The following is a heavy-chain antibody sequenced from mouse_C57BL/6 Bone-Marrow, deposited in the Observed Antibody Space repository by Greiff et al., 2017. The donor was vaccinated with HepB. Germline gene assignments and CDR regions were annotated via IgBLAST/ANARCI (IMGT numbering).Heavy chain of an antibody. J-gene: IGHJ1*03. D-gene: IGHD1-1*01. CDR2: IRSKSSNYAT. CDR1: GFTFNTYA. Sequence: EVMLVESGGGLVQPKGSLKLSCAASGFTFNTYAMHWVRQAPGKGLEWVARIRSKSSNYATYYADSVKDRFTISRDDSQSMLYLQMNNLKTEDTAMYYCVRDHYYGSSYVDWYFDVWGTGTTVTVSS. CDR3: VRDHYYGSSYVDWYFDV. V-gene: IGHV10-3*01.